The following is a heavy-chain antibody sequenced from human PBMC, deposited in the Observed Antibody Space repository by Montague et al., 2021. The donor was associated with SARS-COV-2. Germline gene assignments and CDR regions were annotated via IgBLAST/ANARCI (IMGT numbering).Heavy chain of an antibody. CDR1: GGSPSTPHY. J-gene: IGHJ5*02. V-gene: IGHV4-4*02. CDR2: VHHSGNA. D-gene: IGHD7-27*01. Sequence: SETLSLTCAVSGGSPSTPHYWSWVRQPPGKGLEWIGEVHHSGNANYNASFNGRATISVDKSKNQFSLTLTSVTAADTAVYYCACDLITRGWLDPWGQGTLVTVSS. CDR3: ACDLITRGWLDP.